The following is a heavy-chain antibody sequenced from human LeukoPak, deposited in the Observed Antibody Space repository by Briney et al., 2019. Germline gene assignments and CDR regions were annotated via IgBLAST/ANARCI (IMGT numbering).Heavy chain of an antibody. CDR2: INTNTGNP. V-gene: IGHV7-4-1*02. CDR1: GYTFTSYA. Sequence: EASVKVSCTASGYTFTSYAMNWVRQAPGQGLEWMGWINTNTGNPTYAQGFTGRFVFSLDTSVSTAYLQISSLKAEDTAVYYCARATTRIPYFSMDAMDVWGQGTTVTVSS. CDR3: ARATTRIPYFSMDAMDV. J-gene: IGHJ6*02. D-gene: IGHD2-2*01.